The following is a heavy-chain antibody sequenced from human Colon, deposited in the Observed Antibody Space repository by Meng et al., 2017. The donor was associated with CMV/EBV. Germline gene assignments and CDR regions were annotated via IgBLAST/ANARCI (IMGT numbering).Heavy chain of an antibody. CDR3: ARDHYDFWSGYSRGGMDV. V-gene: IGHV1-46*01. CDR2: INPSGGST. Sequence: ASVKVSCKASGYTFTSYYMHWVRQAPGQGLEWMGIINPSGGSTSYAQKFQGRVTMTRDTSTSTVYMELSSLRSEDTAVYYCARDHYDFWSGYSRGGMDVWGQGTTVTVSS. J-gene: IGHJ6*02. CDR1: GYTFTSYY. D-gene: IGHD3-3*01.